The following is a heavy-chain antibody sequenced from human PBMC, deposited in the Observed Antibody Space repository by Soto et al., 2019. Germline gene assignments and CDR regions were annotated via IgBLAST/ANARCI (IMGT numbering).Heavy chain of an antibody. J-gene: IGHJ5*02. CDR3: ARVVTRWFDP. D-gene: IGHD3-22*01. CDR1: GGSFLAYY. V-gene: IGHV4-34*12. Sequence: ETLSLTCYAYGGSFLAYYWRWIRQPPGKGLEWIGFIFHSGNAKYNPSLKSRVTISIDTSKSQFSLTLDSVTAADTAVYYCARVVTRWFDPWGQGTLVTVS. CDR2: IFHSGNA.